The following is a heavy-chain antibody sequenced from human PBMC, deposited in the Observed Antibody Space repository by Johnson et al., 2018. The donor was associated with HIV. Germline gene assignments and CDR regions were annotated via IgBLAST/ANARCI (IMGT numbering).Heavy chain of an antibody. D-gene: IGHD2-21*01. J-gene: IGHJ3*01. CDR3: ASGHMWSAF. CDR1: GFTFSSYA. V-gene: IGHV3-7*01. Sequence: MMLVESGGGLVQPGGSLRLSCAASGFTFSSYAMSWVRQAPGKGLEWVAYIRQAGGEKEYLDSVKGRFTISRDNAKNSLYLQMSSLRVEDTAVYYCASGHMWSAFWGQGTMVTVSS. CDR2: IRQAGGEK.